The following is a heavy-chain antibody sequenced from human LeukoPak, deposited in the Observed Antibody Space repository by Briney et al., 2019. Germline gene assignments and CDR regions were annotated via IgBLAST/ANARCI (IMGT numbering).Heavy chain of an antibody. D-gene: IGHD3-16*01. V-gene: IGHV4-39*01. CDR2: FYYNGVT. J-gene: IGHJ5*02. CDR1: GGSISSSDYL. CDR3: VRRNYVSGRIDP. Sequence: KPSETLSLTCTVSGGSISSSDYLWAWVRQPPGKGLEWIGDFYYNGVTSYDPSLKSLVTISVDTSKNQFSLNLTSVTAADTAVYHCVRRNYVSGRIDPWGQGTLVTVSS.